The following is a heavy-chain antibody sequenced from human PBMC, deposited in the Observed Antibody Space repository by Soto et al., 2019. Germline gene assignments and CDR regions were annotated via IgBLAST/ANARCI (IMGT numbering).Heavy chain of an antibody. D-gene: IGHD3-16*01. V-gene: IGHV3-33*05. J-gene: IGHJ4*02. CDR2: TSYDGSNN. CDR3: ARWGTTGGLDV. CDR1: GFTFRSYV. Sequence: QVQLVESGGGVVQPGTSLRLSCVGSGFTFRSYVIHWVXRAPGKGLEWVALTSYDGSNNFYGDSVKGRFTISRHNSRNTVELQMDSLRFEDTALYYCARWGTTGGLDVWGQGTLVSVSS.